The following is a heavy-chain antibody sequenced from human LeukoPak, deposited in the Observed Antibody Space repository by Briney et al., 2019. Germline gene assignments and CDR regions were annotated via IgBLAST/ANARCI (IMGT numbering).Heavy chain of an antibody. J-gene: IGHJ5*02. V-gene: IGHV4-30-4*01. D-gene: IGHD3-22*01. CDR2: TCYSGST. CDR3: VRPYYYDSRIDP. Sequence: SETLSLTCTVSGGSISSGDYYWRWIRQPPGKGLEWIGYTCYSGSTYYNPSLKSRATISVDTSKNQFSLKLTSVTAADTAVYYCVRPYYYDSRIDPWGQGTLVTVSS. CDR1: GGSISSGDYY.